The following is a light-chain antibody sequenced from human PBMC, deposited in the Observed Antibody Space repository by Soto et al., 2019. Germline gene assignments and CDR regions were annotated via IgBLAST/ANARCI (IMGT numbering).Light chain of an antibody. CDR1: SSDVGGYNY. CDR2: DVS. CDR3: SSYTSSSTPLYV. V-gene: IGLV2-14*01. Sequence: QSVLTQPASVSGSPGQSITISCTGTSSDVGGYNYVSWYQQHLGKAPKLMIYDVSNRPSGVSNRFSGSKSGNTASLTISGLQAEDEADYYCSSYTSSSTPLYVFGTGTKVTV. J-gene: IGLJ1*01.